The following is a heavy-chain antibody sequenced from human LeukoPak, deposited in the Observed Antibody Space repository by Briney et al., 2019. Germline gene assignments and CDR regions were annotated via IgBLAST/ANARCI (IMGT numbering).Heavy chain of an antibody. Sequence: SETLSLTCTVSGGSISSSSYYWGWIRQPPGKGLEWIGEINHSGSTNYNPSLKSRVTISVDTSKNQFSLKLSSVTAADTAVYYCARGLRRGGKTPIDYWGQGTLVTVSS. CDR1: GGSISSSSYY. CDR2: INHSGST. V-gene: IGHV4-39*07. J-gene: IGHJ4*02. CDR3: ARGLRRGGKTPIDY. D-gene: IGHD4-23*01.